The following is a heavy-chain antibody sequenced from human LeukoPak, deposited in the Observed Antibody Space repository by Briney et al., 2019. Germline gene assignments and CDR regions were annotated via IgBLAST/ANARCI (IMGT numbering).Heavy chain of an antibody. CDR2: IYYSGST. V-gene: IGHV4-61*01. Sequence: SETLSLTCTVSGGSVSSGSYYWSWIQQPPGKGLEWIGYIYYSGSTNYNPSLKSRVTISVDTSKNQFSLKLSSVTAADTAVYYCARGDYGGNLLSDYWGQGTLVTVSS. CDR1: GGSVSSGSYY. J-gene: IGHJ4*02. D-gene: IGHD4-23*01. CDR3: ARGDYGGNLLSDY.